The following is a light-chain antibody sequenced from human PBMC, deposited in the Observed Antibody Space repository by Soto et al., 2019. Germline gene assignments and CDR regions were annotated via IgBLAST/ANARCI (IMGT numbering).Light chain of an antibody. V-gene: IGKV1-5*01. CDR1: QSISTW. J-gene: IGKJ2*01. CDR2: DAS. CDR3: QQYNSYTT. Sequence: DIQMTQSPSTLSASVGDRVTITCRASQSISTWLAWYQQKPGKAPKLLIYDASSLQSGVPSRFSGHGSGTDFTLTISSLQPVDFATYYCQQYNSYTTFGQGTKLEIK.